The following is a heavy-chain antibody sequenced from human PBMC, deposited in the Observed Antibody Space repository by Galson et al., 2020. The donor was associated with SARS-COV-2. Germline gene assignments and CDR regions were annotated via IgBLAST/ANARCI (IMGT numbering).Heavy chain of an antibody. J-gene: IGHJ4*02. CDR2: IYYTGTT. CDR3: ARRGPLRDGYKGS. D-gene: IGHD5-12*01. Sequence: SETLSHTRPVPGGFISSNAYYWGWTRQPPGKGLEWIGIIYYTGTTYYNPSLKSRVSISVDPSNNQFSLKLSSVTAADTAVYYCARRGPLRDGYKGSRGQGTRVTVSS. V-gene: IGHV4-39*01. CDR1: GGFISSNAYY.